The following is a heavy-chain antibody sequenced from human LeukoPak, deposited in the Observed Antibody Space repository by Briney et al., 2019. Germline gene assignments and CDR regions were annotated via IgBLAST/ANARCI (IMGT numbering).Heavy chain of an antibody. CDR3: ARDLGQSIGRSLNYYYYMDV. V-gene: IGHV3-11*01. D-gene: IGHD1-26*01. CDR2: ISSSVNTI. CDR1: GFTFSAYY. J-gene: IGHJ6*03. Sequence: GGSLRLPCAASGFTFSAYYMNWIRQAPGKGLEWVAYISSSVNTIFYADSVKGRSTISRDNAKNSLYLQMNSLRAEDTAVYYCARDLGQSIGRSLNYYYYMDVWGKGTTVTVSS.